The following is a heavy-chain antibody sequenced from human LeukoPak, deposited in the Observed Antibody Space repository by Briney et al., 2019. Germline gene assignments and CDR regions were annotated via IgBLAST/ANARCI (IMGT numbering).Heavy chain of an antibody. Sequence: SETLSLTCTVSGGSISSHYWSCIRQPPGKGLEWIGYIYYSGSTNYNPSLKSRVTISLDTSKNQLSLKLSAVTAADTAVYYCAAGEKAYYCDYWGERNLVTVSS. J-gene: IGHJ4*02. D-gene: IGHD3-16*01. V-gene: IGHV4-59*11. CDR2: IYYSGST. CDR3: AAGEKAYYCDY. CDR1: GGSISSHY.